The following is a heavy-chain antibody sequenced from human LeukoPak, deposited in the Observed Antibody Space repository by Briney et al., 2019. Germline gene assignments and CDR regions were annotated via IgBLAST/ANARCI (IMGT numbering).Heavy chain of an antibody. V-gene: IGHV1-2*02. CDR2: INPKSGGT. Sequence: ASVKVSCKASGYTFTGYYMHWARQAPGQGLEWMGWINPKSGGTSYAQKFQGRVTMTRDTSISTVYMELSRLRSDDTAVYYCARPTYYESSAGAFDIWGQGTMVTVSS. D-gene: IGHD3-22*01. CDR1: GYTFTGYY. CDR3: ARPTYYESSAGAFDI. J-gene: IGHJ3*02.